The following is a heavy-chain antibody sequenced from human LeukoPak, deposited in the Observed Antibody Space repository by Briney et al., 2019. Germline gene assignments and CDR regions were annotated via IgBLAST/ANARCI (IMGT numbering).Heavy chain of an antibody. CDR2: ISNSGDTP. CDR3: AKPVIGFTRITGMTSLDY. CDR1: GFTFSDYA. J-gene: IGHJ4*02. D-gene: IGHD1-20*01. Sequence: PGGSLRLSCVDSGFTFSDYAMSWVRQAPGRGLQWVSGISNSGDTPYYADSVKGRFTISRDNSKNTLYLQMNSLRAEDTALYFCAKPVIGFTRITGMTSLDYWGQGTLVTVSS. V-gene: IGHV3-23*01.